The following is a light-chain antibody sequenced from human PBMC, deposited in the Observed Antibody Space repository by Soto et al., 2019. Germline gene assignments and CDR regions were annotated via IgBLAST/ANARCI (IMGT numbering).Light chain of an antibody. J-gene: IGKJ1*01. CDR2: GAS. V-gene: IGKV3-20*01. Sequence: VLTQPPGSVSSSPGERATVSCRASQTVRNSYLAWYQQKPGQAPRLLISGASSRATGIPDRFSGSGSGTDFTLSISRLEPEDFAVYYCQQYSSLWTFGQGTKVDIK. CDR1: QTVRNSY. CDR3: QQYSSLWT.